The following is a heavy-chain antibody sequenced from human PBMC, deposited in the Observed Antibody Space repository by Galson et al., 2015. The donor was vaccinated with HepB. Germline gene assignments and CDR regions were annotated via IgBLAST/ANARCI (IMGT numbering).Heavy chain of an antibody. CDR3: TRPVNDYGGNSFDY. J-gene: IGHJ4*02. CDR2: IWYDGSNK. D-gene: IGHD4-23*01. CDR1: GFTFSSYG. Sequence: SLRLSCAASGFTFSSYGMHWVRQAPGKGLEWVAVIWYDGSNKYYADSVKGRFTISRDNSKNTLYLQMNSLRAEDTAVYYCTRPVNDYGGNSFDYWGQGTLVTVSS. V-gene: IGHV3-33*01.